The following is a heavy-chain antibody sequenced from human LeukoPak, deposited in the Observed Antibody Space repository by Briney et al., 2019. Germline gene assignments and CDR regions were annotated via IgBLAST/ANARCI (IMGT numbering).Heavy chain of an antibody. V-gene: IGHV3-64*01. CDR2: ISSNGGST. CDR3: ARDLSGGGLDY. CDR1: GSTFSVSV. J-gene: IGHJ4*02. D-gene: IGHD3-10*01. Sequence: GGPLTLSCAASGSTFSVSVMHWGNQAPGNVLEYVSVISSNGGSTSYANSVKGRFTISRDNSKNTLYLQMGSLRAEDMAVYYCARDLSGGGLDYWGQGTLVTVSS.